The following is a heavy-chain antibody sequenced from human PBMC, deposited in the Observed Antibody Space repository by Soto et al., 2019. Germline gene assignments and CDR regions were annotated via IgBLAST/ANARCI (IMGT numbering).Heavy chain of an antibody. J-gene: IGHJ4*02. CDR3: ARDQNGSPHFDY. V-gene: IGHV4-59*01. Sequence: SETLSLTCTVSGATISSYYWSWIRQPPGKGLEWVGFIFHSGSTNCNPSLKSRVTFSVDTSKNQFSLKLTSVTAADTAVYYCARDQNGSPHFDYWGQGILVTVSS. CDR2: IFHSGST. CDR1: GATISSYY. D-gene: IGHD1-26*01.